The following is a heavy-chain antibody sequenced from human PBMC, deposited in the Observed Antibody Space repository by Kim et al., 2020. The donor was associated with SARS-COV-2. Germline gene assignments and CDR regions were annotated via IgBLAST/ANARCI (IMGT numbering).Heavy chain of an antibody. V-gene: IGHV3-23*01. Sequence: TYDADSVKGRLIISRDNSKNTLHLQMSSLRAEYTAVYYCAKGQIGESFDLWGQGTVVSVST. CDR2: T. D-gene: IGHD4-17*01. CDR3: AKGQIGESFDL. J-gene: IGHJ3*01.